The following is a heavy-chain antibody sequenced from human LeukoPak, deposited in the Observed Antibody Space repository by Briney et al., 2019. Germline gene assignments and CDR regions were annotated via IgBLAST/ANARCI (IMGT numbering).Heavy chain of an antibody. D-gene: IGHD2-15*01. CDR1: GASISGSISGGTYY. V-gene: IGHV4-61*02. Sequence: SQTLSLTCTVSGASISGSISGGTYYWNWIRQPAGKGLEWIGRMYNGGTTINYSPSLKSRVTISVDTSKNQFSLKLSSVTAADTAVYYCARLGESVVAETFYNWFDPWGQGTLVTVSS. CDR2: MYNGGTT. J-gene: IGHJ5*02. CDR3: ARLGESVVAETFYNWFDP.